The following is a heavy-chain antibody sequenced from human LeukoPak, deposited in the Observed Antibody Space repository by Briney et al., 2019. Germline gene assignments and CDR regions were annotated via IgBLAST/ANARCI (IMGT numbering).Heavy chain of an antibody. CDR2: ISWDGGST. Sequence: PGGSLRLSCAASGFTFDDYAMHWVRQAPGKGLEWVSLISWDGGSTYHADSVKGRFTISRDNSKNSLYLQMTSLRAEDTALYYCARGRDFDCDYWGQGTLVTVSS. V-gene: IGHV3-43D*03. CDR3: ARGRDFDCDY. CDR1: GFTFDDYA. J-gene: IGHJ4*02. D-gene: IGHD3-9*01.